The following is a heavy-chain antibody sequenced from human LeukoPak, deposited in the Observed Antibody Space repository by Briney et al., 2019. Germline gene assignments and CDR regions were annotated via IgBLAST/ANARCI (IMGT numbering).Heavy chain of an antibody. Sequence: PSETLSLTCAASGGSFSGYYWSWIRQPPGKGLEWVGEINQGGSTNYNPSLKSRVTIPVETSKNQFSLKLSSVTAADTAVYYCARDLGLKFPFDYWGQGTLVTVSS. J-gene: IGHJ4*02. CDR2: INQGGST. CDR1: GGSFSGYY. V-gene: IGHV4-34*01. CDR3: ARDLGLKFPFDY.